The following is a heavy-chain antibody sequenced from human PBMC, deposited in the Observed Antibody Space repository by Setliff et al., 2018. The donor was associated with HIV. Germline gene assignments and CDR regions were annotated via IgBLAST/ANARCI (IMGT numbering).Heavy chain of an antibody. CDR2: IIPRFAST. D-gene: IGHD3-10*01. Sequence: SVKVSCKSSGGTFNTYVIAWLRLAPGQGLEWMGGIIPRFASTTYSQMFHDRVTITADESSDSVYMELNSLKSEDTAVYYCAQGARPGGLGDLFPRYYFDSWSPGTLVTVSS. J-gene: IGHJ4*02. V-gene: IGHV1-69*13. CDR3: AQGARPGGLGDLFPRYYFDS. CDR1: GGTFNTYV.